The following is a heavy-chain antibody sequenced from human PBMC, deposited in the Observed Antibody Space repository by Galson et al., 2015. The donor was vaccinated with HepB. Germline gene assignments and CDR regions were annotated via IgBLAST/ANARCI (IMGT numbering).Heavy chain of an antibody. D-gene: IGHD1-7*01. J-gene: IGHJ6*02. V-gene: IGHV3-33*01. Sequence: LRLSCAASGFTFSTYAMHWVRQAPGKGLEWVAVIWSDGSNKYYADSVKGRFTISRDNSKNTLYLQMNSLRADDTAVYYCATTTQFYYDYGMDVWGQGTTVIVSS. CDR1: GFTFSTYA. CDR3: ATTTQFYYDYGMDV. CDR2: IWSDGSNK.